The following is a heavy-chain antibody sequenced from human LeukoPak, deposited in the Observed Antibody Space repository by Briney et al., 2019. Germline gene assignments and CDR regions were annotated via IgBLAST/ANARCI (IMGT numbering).Heavy chain of an antibody. V-gene: IGHV4-59*01. D-gene: IGHD6-19*01. CDR3: ARASAVAGFGY. J-gene: IGHJ4*02. CDR1: GGSISSYY. CDR2: IYYSGST. Sequence: SETLSLTCTVSGGSISSYYWSWIRQPPGKGLEWIGNIYYSGSTNYNPSLKSRVTISVDTSKMQFSLKLSSVTAADTAVYYYARASAVAGFGYWAQGTLVTVSS.